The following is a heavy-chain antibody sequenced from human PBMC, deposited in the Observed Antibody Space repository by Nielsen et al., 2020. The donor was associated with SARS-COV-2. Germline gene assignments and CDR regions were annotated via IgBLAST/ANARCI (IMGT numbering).Heavy chain of an antibody. Sequence: PGKGLEWIGSIYYSGSTYYNPSLKSRVTISVDTSKNQFSLKLSSVTAADTAVYYCARVPGYSSGGDYFDYWGQGTLVTVSS. CDR3: ARVPGYSSGGDYFDY. D-gene: IGHD6-19*01. J-gene: IGHJ4*02. V-gene: IGHV4-39*01. CDR2: IYYSGST.